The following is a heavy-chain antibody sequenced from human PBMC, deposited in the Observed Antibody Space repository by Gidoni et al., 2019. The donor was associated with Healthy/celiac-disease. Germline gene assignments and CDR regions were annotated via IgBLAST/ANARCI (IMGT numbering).Heavy chain of an antibody. Sequence: EVQLLESGGGLVQPGGSLRLACAASGFTFSSYAMSWVRQAPGKGLEWVSAISGSGGSTYYAASVKGRFTISRDNSKNTLYLQMNSLRAEDTAVYYCATVDTARVFDPWGQGTLVTVSS. CDR2: ISGSGGST. V-gene: IGHV3-23*01. CDR1: GFTFSSYA. CDR3: ATVDTARVFDP. J-gene: IGHJ5*02. D-gene: IGHD5-18*01.